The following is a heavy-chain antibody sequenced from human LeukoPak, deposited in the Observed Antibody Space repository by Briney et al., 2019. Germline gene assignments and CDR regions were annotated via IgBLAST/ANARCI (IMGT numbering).Heavy chain of an antibody. V-gene: IGHV1-24*01. CDR3: ATPKRYDFWSGYGGPYYFDY. CDR1: GYTLTELS. J-gene: IGHJ4*02. Sequence: ASVKVSCKVSGYTLTELSMHWVRQAPGKGLEWMGGFDPEDGETIYVQKFQGRVTMTEDTSTDTAYMELSSLRSEDTAVYYCATPKRYDFWSGYGGPYYFDYWGQGTLVTVSS. CDR2: FDPEDGET. D-gene: IGHD3-3*01.